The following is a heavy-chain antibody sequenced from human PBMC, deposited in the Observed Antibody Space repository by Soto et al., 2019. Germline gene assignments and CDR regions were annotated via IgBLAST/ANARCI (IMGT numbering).Heavy chain of an antibody. CDR1: GYTFTGYY. Sequence: ASVKVSCKASGYTFTGYYMHWVRQAPGQGLEWMGWINPNSGGTNYAQKFQGWVTMTRDTSVSTAYMERSRLRSDDTVVYCCARAKIVRATNDGGGDDYFYGMDVWGQETTVTVSS. V-gene: IGHV1-2*04. CDR2: INPNSGGT. D-gene: IGHD1-26*01. CDR3: ARAKIVRATNDGGGDDYFYGMDV. J-gene: IGHJ6*02.